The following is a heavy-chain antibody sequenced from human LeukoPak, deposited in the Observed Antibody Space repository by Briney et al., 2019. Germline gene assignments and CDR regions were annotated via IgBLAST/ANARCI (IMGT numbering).Heavy chain of an antibody. CDR2: FDPEDGET. D-gene: IGHD2-15*01. CDR3: ATASSHQYYYYYGMDV. Sequence: ASVKVSCKVSGYTLTELSMHWVRQAPGKGLEWMGGFDPEDGETIYAQKFQGRVTMTEDTSTDTAYMELSSLRSEDTAVYYCATASSHQYYYYYGMDVWGQGTTVTVSS. V-gene: IGHV1-24*01. J-gene: IGHJ6*02. CDR1: GYTLTELS.